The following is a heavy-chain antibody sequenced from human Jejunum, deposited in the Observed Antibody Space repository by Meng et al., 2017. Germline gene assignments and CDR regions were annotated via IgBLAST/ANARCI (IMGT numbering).Heavy chain of an antibody. J-gene: IGHJ4*02. Sequence: QVQLVGSGGGGVQPGRSLRLSCTASGFTFRSFAMQWVRQTPGKGLEWVAVISYDGSNNYYADSVMGRFTISRDNSKNTLYLEMNSLRPEDTAVYYCVYGPDYWGQGTLVTVSS. V-gene: IGHV3-30*01. D-gene: IGHD2/OR15-2a*01. CDR2: ISYDGSNN. CDR1: GFTFRSFA. CDR3: VYGPDY.